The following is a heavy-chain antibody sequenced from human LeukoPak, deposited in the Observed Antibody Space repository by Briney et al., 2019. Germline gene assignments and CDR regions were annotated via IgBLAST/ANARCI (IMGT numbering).Heavy chain of an antibody. Sequence: PGASVKVSCKASGGTFSSYAISWVRQAPGKGLEWMGGFDPEDGETIYAQKFQGRVTMTEDTSTDTAYMELSSLRSEDTAVYYCATVGYYGSGSPDYWGQGTLVTVSS. V-gene: IGHV1-24*01. CDR2: FDPEDGET. D-gene: IGHD3-10*01. J-gene: IGHJ4*02. CDR3: ATVGYYGSGSPDY. CDR1: GGTFSSYA.